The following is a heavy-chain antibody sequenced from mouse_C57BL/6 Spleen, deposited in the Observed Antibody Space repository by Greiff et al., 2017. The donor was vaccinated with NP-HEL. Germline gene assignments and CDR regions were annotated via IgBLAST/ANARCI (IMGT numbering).Heavy chain of an antibody. D-gene: IGHD2-4*01. CDR1: GYTFTSYW. V-gene: IGHV1-61*01. J-gene: IGHJ3*01. CDR3: ARYSDYDAAY. Sequence: VQLQQPGAELLRPGSSVKLSCKASGYTFTSYWMDWVKQRPGQGLEWIGNIYPSDSETHYNQKFKDKATLTVYKSSSTAYMQLSSLTSEDSAVYYCARYSDYDAAYWGQGTLVTVSA. CDR2: IYPSDSET.